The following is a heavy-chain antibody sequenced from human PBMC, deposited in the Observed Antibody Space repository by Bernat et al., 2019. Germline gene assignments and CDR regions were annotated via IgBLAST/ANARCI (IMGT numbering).Heavy chain of an antibody. J-gene: IGHJ3*02. V-gene: IGHV3-30*18. CDR2: ISYDESNK. CDR1: GFTFSNYG. Sequence: QVQLVESGGGVVQPGRSLRLSCAASGFTFSNYGLHWVRQAPGKGLEWVAFISYDESNKYYADSVQGRFSISRDNSNNTLYLQMNSLRAEDTAVYYCAKVGEQQHDAFDIWGQGTMVTVSS. CDR3: AKVGEQQHDAFDI. D-gene: IGHD6-13*01.